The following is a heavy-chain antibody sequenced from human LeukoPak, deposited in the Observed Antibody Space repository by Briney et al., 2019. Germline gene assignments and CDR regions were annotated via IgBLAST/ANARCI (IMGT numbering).Heavy chain of an antibody. Sequence: GASVKVSCKASGYPFTGYYMHWVRQAPGQGLEWMGWINPNSGVTNYAQKFQGRVTMTRDTSIITAYMEVSRLRSDDTAVYYCARAYYYASGSFDYWGQGTLVTVSS. CDR2: INPNSGVT. CDR3: ARAYYYASGSFDY. V-gene: IGHV1-2*02. D-gene: IGHD3-10*01. J-gene: IGHJ4*02. CDR1: GYPFTGYY.